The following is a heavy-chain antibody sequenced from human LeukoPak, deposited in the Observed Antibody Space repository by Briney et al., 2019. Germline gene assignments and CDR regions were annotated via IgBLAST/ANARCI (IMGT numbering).Heavy chain of an antibody. D-gene: IGHD3-10*01. Sequence: SETLSLTCAVYGGSFSGYYWSWIRQPPGKGLEWIGEINHSGSTNYNPSLKSRLTISVDTSKNQFSLKLRSVTAADTAVYYCAREIELQWFGESDYWGQGTLVTVSS. CDR2: INHSGST. J-gene: IGHJ4*02. V-gene: IGHV4-34*01. CDR1: GGSFSGYY. CDR3: AREIELQWFGESDY.